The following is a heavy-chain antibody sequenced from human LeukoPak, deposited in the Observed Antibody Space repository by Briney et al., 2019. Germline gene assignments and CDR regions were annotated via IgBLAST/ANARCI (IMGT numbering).Heavy chain of an antibody. D-gene: IGHD2-2*01. V-gene: IGHV1-2*02. Sequence: ASVKVSCKASRYTFTGYYVHWVRQAPGQGLEWMGWINTNSGATNYAREFQGRVTMTRDTSISTAYMELNSLRSDDTALYYCTKPQPGAFEVWGQGAMVTVSS. CDR2: INTNSGAT. CDR3: TKPQPGAFEV. J-gene: IGHJ3*01. CDR1: RYTFTGYY.